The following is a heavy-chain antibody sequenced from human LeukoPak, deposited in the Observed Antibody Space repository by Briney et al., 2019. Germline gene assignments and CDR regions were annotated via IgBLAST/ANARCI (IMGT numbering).Heavy chain of an antibody. CDR1: GFTFSSYG. V-gene: IGHV3-30*02. J-gene: IGHJ4*02. Sequence: GGSLRLSCAASGFTFSSYGMHWVRQAPGKGLEWVAFIGYDGNNKYYPDSVKGRFTISRDISKNTLYLQMNSLRAEDTAVYYCAKDRVFELWFEEASPYYFDYWGQGTLVTVSS. CDR3: AKDRVFELWFEEASPYYFDY. CDR2: IGYDGNNK. D-gene: IGHD3-10*01.